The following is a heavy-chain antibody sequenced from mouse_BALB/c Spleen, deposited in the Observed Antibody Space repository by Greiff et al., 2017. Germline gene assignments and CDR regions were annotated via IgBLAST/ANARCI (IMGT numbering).Heavy chain of an antibody. J-gene: IGHJ4*01. CDR3: ARRGGYYPNAMDY. CDR2: IWAGGST. Sequence: VQLKESGPGLVAPSQSLSITCTVSGFSLTSYGVHWVRQPPGKGLEWLGVIWAGGSTNYNSALMSRLSISKDNSKSQVFLKMNSLQTDDTAMYYCARRGGYYPNAMDYWGQGTSVTVSS. V-gene: IGHV2-9*02. D-gene: IGHD2-3*01. CDR1: GFSLTSYG.